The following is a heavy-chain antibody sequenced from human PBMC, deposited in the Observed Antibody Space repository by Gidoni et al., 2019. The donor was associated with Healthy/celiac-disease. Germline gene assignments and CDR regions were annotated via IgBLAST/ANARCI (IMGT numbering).Heavy chain of an antibody. D-gene: IGHD6-6*01. Sequence: VQLLQSGSEVKKLGASVKVSCRVSGYTLTELSMHWVRQAPGKGLEWMGGFDPEDGETIYAQKFKGRVTMTEDTSIDTAYMELSSLRSEDTAVYYCATDSMYSSSGDWFDPWGQGTLVTVSS. V-gene: IGHV1-24*01. CDR2: FDPEDGET. CDR3: ATDSMYSSSGDWFDP. CDR1: GYTLTELS. J-gene: IGHJ5*02.